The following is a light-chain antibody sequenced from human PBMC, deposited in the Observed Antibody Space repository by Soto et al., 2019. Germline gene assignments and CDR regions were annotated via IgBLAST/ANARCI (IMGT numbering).Light chain of an antibody. V-gene: IGLV1-47*01. CDR1: SSNIGSNY. J-gene: IGLJ3*02. CDR2: RNN. CDR3: AAWDDSLSGVV. Sequence: QSVLTQPPSASGTPGQRGTLSCSGSSSNIGSNYVYWYQQLPGTAPKLLIYRNNQRPSGVPDRFSGSKSGTSASLAIGGLRSEDDVNYYCAAWDDSLSGVVFGGGTAVTVL.